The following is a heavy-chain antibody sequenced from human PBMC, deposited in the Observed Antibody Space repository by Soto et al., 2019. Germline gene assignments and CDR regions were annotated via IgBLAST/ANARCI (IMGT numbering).Heavy chain of an antibody. CDR1: GFTFSDAW. D-gene: IGHD3-10*01. CDR2: IKSKTDGGTT. J-gene: IGHJ6*02. Sequence: GGSLRLSCAASGFTFSDAWMSWVRQAPGKGLEWVGRIKSKTDGGTTDYAAPVKGRFTISRDDSKNTLYLQMNSLKTEDTAVYYCTTHLLCFGDLYYYYYGMDVWGQRTTVTVSS. V-gene: IGHV3-15*01. CDR3: TTHLLCFGDLYYYYYGMDV.